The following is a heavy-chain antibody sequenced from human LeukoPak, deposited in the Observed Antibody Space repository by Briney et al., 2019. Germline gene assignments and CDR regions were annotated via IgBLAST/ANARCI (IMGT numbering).Heavy chain of an antibody. D-gene: IGHD3-10*01. V-gene: IGHV3-48*03. Sequence: GGSLRLSCAASGFTFSSYEMNWVRQAPGKGLEWVAYITSSGKIIYYADSVKGRFTISRDNAKNSLYLQMNSLRAEDTAVYYCASTGGYGSGTYDYYYFGMDVWGQGTTVTVSS. J-gene: IGHJ6*02. CDR2: ITSSGKII. CDR1: GFTFSSYE. CDR3: ASTGGYGSGTYDYYYFGMDV.